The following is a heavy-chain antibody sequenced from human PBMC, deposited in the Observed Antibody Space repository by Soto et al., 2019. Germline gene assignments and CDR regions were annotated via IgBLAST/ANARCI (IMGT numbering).Heavy chain of an antibody. CDR1: GFTFSIYA. J-gene: IGHJ4*02. CDR2: ISGSGGRT. D-gene: IGHD3-22*01. Sequence: GGALRLSFAASGFTFSIYAMSWVRQAPGKXLDWVSAISGSGGRTHYADSVKGRLTISRDNYKNTLYLQMNSLRAEDTDVYYCAKVAQPPNYYDSSGYYLHYWGQGTLVTVSS. V-gene: IGHV3-23*01. CDR3: AKVAQPPNYYDSSGYYLHY.